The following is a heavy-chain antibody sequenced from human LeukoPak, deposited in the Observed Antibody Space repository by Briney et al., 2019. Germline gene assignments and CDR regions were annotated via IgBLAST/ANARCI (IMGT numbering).Heavy chain of an antibody. V-gene: IGHV3-30*02. CDR1: GFTFSRYG. D-gene: IGHD3-16*02. Sequence: GGSLRLSCAASGFTFSRYGMHWVRQAPGKGLEWAAFIRYDGSKKYYADSVKGRFTISRDKSKNTLYLQMNSLRAEDTAVYYCAKGAITFGGVIVGLDYWGQGTLVAVSS. CDR3: AKGAITFGGVIVGLDY. J-gene: IGHJ4*02. CDR2: IRYDGSKK.